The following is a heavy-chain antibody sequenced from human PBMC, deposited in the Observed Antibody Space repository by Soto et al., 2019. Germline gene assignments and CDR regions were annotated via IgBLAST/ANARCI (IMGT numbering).Heavy chain of an antibody. CDR2: IKSKTDGGTT. Sequence: PGGSLRLSCAASGFTFSNAWMNWVRQAPGKGLEWVGRIKSKTDGGTTDYAAPVKGRFTISRDDSKNTLYLQMNSLKTEDTAVYYCTTVVWSSHDYGDYGGGYYYYGMDVWGQGTTVTVSS. V-gene: IGHV3-15*07. D-gene: IGHD4-17*01. J-gene: IGHJ6*02. CDR3: TTVVWSSHDYGDYGGGYYYYGMDV. CDR1: GFTFSNAW.